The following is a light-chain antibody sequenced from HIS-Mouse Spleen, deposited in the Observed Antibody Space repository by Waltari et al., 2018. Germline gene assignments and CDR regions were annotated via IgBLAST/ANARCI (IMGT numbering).Light chain of an antibody. CDR2: DAA. Sequence: EIVLTQSLATLSLSPGERATHSCRASQSVSSYLALYQQKPGQAPRLLIYDAASRATGIPARFSGSGSGTDFTLTISSLEPEDFAVYYCQQRSNWPTFGQGTKVEIK. J-gene: IGKJ1*01. CDR1: QSVSSY. CDR3: QQRSNWPT. V-gene: IGKV3-11*01.